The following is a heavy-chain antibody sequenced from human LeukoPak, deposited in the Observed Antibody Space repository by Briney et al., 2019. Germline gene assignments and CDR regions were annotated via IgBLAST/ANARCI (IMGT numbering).Heavy chain of an antibody. J-gene: IGHJ3*02. CDR2: INPNSGGT. Sequence: ASVKVSCKASGYTFTGYYMHWVRQAPGQGLGWMGWINPNSGGTNYAQKFQGRVTMTRDTSISTAYMELSSLRSEDTAVYYCQKTRAAGATAAFDIWGQGTMVTVSS. V-gene: IGHV1-2*02. CDR3: QKTRAAGATAAFDI. D-gene: IGHD1-26*01. CDR1: GYTFTGYY.